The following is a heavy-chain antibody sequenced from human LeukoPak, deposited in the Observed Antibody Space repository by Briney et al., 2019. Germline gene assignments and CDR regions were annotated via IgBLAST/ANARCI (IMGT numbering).Heavy chain of an antibody. J-gene: IGHJ4*02. V-gene: IGHV3-7*01. D-gene: IGHD2-2*02. CDR2: IKQDGSEK. CDR1: GFTFSSYW. Sequence: GGSLRLSCAASGFTFSSYWMSWVRQAPGKGLEWVANIKQDGSEKYYVDSVKGRFTISRDNAKNSLYLQMNSLRAEGTAVYYCAIDGRYCSSTSCYSPFDYWGQGTLVTVSS. CDR3: AIDGRYCSSTSCYSPFDY.